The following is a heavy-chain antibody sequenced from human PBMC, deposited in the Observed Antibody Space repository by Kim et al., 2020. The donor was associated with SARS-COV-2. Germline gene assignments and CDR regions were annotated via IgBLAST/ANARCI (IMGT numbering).Heavy chain of an antibody. J-gene: IGHJ4*02. Sequence: ASVKVSCKASGYIFTDYNIHWVRQAPGQGLEWVGRISPNSGDTKYAQTFQGRVTVTRDTSITTAYVELSGLRSDDTALYYCARVGDRGSGWSFLDHWGQGTLVTVSS. CDR1: GYIFTDYN. D-gene: IGHD6-19*01. CDR3: ARVGDRGSGWSFLDH. V-gene: IGHV1-2*06. CDR2: ISPNSGDT.